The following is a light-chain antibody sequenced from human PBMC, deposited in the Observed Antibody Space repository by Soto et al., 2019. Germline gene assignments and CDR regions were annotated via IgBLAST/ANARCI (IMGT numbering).Light chain of an antibody. CDR1: PSVSSSY. CDR2: GAS. J-gene: IGKJ2*01. Sequence: EIVLTQSPGTLSLSPGERAALSCRASPSVSSSYLAWYQQKPGQAPRLLIYGASSRATGIPDRFSGSGSGTDFTLTISRVEPEDFAVYYCQQYGSSHTFGQGTKLEIK. V-gene: IGKV3-20*01. CDR3: QQYGSSHT.